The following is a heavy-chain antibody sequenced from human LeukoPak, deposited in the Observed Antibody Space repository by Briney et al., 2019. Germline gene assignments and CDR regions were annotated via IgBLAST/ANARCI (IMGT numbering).Heavy chain of an antibody. Sequence: ASVKVSCKASGYTFTSYGISWVRQAPGQGLEWMGWISAHNGNTNYAQKLQGRVTMTTDTSTSTAYMELRSLRSDDTAVYYCARERIGAVAGGPRYFDYWGQGTLVTVSS. CDR2: ISAHNGNT. J-gene: IGHJ4*02. CDR1: GYTFTSYG. V-gene: IGHV1-18*04. D-gene: IGHD6-19*01. CDR3: ARERIGAVAGGPRYFDY.